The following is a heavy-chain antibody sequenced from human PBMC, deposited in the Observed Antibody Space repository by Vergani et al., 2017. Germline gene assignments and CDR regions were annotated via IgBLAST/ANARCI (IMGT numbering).Heavy chain of an antibody. D-gene: IGHD3-22*01. Sequence: QVQLVQSGSEVRKPGASVKVSCQVSGYSLTELTIHWVRPAPGEGLEWMGGFDLEHGEVTFAHHIQGRVTMTEDRSTDSAYMELSSLRPDDTALYYCAIVTEYYDSSGYYLDYWGQGTLVTVSS. CDR1: GYSLTELT. J-gene: IGHJ4*02. CDR3: AIVTEYYDSSGYYLDY. V-gene: IGHV1-24*01. CDR2: FDLEHGEV.